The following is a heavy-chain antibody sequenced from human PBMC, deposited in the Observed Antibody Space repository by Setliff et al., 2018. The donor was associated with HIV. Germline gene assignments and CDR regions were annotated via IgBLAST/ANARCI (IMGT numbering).Heavy chain of an antibody. CDR1: GGSISSYY. CDR2: IYYSGST. CDR3: ARGLSSGWYGYWYFDL. Sequence: SETLSLTCTVSGGSISSYYWSWIRQPPGKGLEWIGYIYYSGSTKYNPSLKSRVTISADTSKNQFSLKLSSVTAADTAVYYCARGLSSGWYGYWYFDLWGRGTLVTVS. J-gene: IGHJ2*01. D-gene: IGHD6-19*01. V-gene: IGHV4-59*08.